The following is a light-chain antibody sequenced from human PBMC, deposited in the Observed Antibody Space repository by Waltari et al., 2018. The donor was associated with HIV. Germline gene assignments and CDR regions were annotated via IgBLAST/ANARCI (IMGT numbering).Light chain of an antibody. J-gene: IGLJ1*01. CDR2: EVS. CDR3: SSFTSSSTLI. CDR1: PSAVSGDTY. Sequence: QSALTQPASVSGSPGQSITISCPRPPSAVSGDTYVSWYQQHPGKYPKVIIVEVSVRPSGGSNRFSGSKSGNTASLTIAGLQAEDEADYYCSSFTSSSTLIFGTGTKVTVL. V-gene: IGLV2-14*01.